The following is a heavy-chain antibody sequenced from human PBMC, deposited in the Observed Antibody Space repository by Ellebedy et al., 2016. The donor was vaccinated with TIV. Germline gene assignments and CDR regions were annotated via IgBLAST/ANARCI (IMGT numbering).Heavy chain of an antibody. CDR2: LSSRGDNK. D-gene: IGHD2-21*01. Sequence: GESLKIPCAASGFSFNNHDMTWVRQAAGKGLEWVAHLSSRGDNKKYADSVKGRFAISRDNSKATLSLEMNSLRADDTGTYYCAKSDCGTGWCYVMDSWGQGTQVTVSS. CDR1: GFSFNNHD. V-gene: IGHV3-23*01. CDR3: AKSDCGTGWCYVMDS. J-gene: IGHJ5*01.